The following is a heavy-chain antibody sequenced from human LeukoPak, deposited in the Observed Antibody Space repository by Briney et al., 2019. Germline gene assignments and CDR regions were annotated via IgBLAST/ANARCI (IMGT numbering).Heavy chain of an antibody. D-gene: IGHD4-17*01. CDR2: ISSTGSYT. CDR3: ARDGGDTVTSPFDY. J-gene: IGHJ4*02. Sequence: KPGGSLRLSCAASGFTFSDDYMSWIRQAPGKGLEWVSFISSTGSYTNYADSVKDRFTISRDNAKNLLYLQMNSLRAEDTAVYYCARDGGDTVTSPFDYWGQGTLVTVSS. V-gene: IGHV3-11*05. CDR1: GFTFSDDY.